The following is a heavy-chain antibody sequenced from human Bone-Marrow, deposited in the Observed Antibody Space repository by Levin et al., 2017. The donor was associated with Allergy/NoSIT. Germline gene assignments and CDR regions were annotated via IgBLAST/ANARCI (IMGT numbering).Heavy chain of an antibody. Sequence: KASETLSLTCAVYGGSFSGYYWSWIRQPPGKGLEWIGEINHSGSTNYNPSLKSRVTISVDTSKNQFSLKLSSVTAADTAVYYCARGHDYGGTKCRFDPWGQGTLVTVSS. V-gene: IGHV4-34*01. CDR3: ARGHDYGGTKCRFDP. D-gene: IGHD4-23*01. CDR2: INHSGST. J-gene: IGHJ5*02. CDR1: GGSFSGYY.